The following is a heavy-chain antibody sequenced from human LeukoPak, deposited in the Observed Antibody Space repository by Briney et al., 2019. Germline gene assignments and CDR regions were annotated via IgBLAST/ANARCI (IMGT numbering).Heavy chain of an antibody. CDR3: ARGQLRSRWYPGGFDY. Sequence: SETLSLTCAVYGGSFSGYYWSWIRQPPGKGLEWIGEINHSGSTNYNPSLKSRVTISVDTSKNQSSLKLSSVTAADTGVYYCARGQLRSRWYPGGFDYWGQGTLVTVSS. V-gene: IGHV4-34*01. CDR2: INHSGST. J-gene: IGHJ4*02. D-gene: IGHD6-13*01. CDR1: GGSFSGYY.